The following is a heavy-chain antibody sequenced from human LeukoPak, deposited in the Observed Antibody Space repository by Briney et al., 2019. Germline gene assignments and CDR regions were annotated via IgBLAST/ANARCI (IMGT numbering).Heavy chain of an antibody. CDR1: GGSFCGYY. Sequence: PSETLSVTSAVYGGSFCGYYGSWGPQPPGKGLGCGGEINHRGSTNYNPSLKSRVTISVDTSKNQFSLKLSSVTAADTAVYYCASLSNDYVWGSYRYTGTDYWGQGTLVTVSS. D-gene: IGHD3-16*02. J-gene: IGHJ4*02. CDR3: ASLSNDYVWGSYRYTGTDY. V-gene: IGHV4-34*01. CDR2: INHRGST.